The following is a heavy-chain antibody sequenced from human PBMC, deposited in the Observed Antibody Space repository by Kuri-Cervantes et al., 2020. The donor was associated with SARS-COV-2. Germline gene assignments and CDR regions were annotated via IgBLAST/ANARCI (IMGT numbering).Heavy chain of an antibody. V-gene: IGHV1-3*01. Sequence: ASVKVSCKASGYTFTSYAMHWVRQAPGQRLEWMGWINAGNGNTKYSQKFQGRVTITRDTSASTAYMELRSLRSDDTAVYYCARDQLLYYYDSSGYSPPDYWGQGTLVTVSS. CDR1: GYTFTSYA. D-gene: IGHD3-22*01. CDR2: INAGNGNT. J-gene: IGHJ4*02. CDR3: ARDQLLYYYDSSGYSPPDY.